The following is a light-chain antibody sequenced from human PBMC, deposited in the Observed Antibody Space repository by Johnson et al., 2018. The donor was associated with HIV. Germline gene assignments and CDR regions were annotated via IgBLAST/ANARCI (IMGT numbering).Light chain of an antibody. V-gene: IGLV1-51*01. CDR3: GTWDSSLSAYV. Sequence: HSVLTQPPSVSAAPGQKVTISCSGSSSNIGNNYVSWYQQLPGTAPKLLIYDSYKRPSGIPDRFSGSKSGTSATLGITGLQTWDEADYYCGTWDSSLSAYVFGTGTKVTVL. CDR2: DSY. J-gene: IGLJ1*01. CDR1: SSNIGNNY.